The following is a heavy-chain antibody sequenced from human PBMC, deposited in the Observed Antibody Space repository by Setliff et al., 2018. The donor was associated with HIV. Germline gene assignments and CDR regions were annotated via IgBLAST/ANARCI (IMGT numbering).Heavy chain of an antibody. Sequence: GESPKISCAASRFDFNNYWICWVRQAPGKGLEWVANIGQDGSEKNYVDSVKGRFTISRDNAKNSMDLQMNSLRAEDTAIYYCARKLRPGHGVDVWGQGTTVTVSS. CDR3: ARKLRPGHGVDV. V-gene: IGHV3-7*01. CDR2: IGQDGSEK. J-gene: IGHJ6*02. D-gene: IGHD3-10*01. CDR1: RFDFNNYW.